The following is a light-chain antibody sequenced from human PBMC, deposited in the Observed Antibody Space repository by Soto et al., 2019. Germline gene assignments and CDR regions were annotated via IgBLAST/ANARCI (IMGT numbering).Light chain of an antibody. CDR3: QQYNNWPPIT. V-gene: IGKV3D-15*01. J-gene: IGKJ1*01. CDR1: QSVSSK. CDR2: GAS. Sequence: ETVMTQSPATLSVSPGERATLSCRASQSVSSKLAWYQQKPGQAPRLLIYGASTRATGIPARFSGSGSGTEFTLTISSLQSEDSAVYYCQQYNNWPPITFGQGTKVDIK.